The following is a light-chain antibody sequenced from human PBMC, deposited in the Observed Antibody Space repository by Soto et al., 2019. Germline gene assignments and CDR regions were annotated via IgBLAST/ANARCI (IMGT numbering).Light chain of an antibody. Sequence: DIQMTQSHSPLSASVGDRLWTPYRASQSITSWLAWYQQKPGKAPELLIYDASNLQSGVPSRFSGSGSGTEFNLTISSLQPEDFATYYCQQFNSYPITCGQGTRLEIK. CDR1: QSITSW. V-gene: IGKV1-5*01. CDR2: DAS. CDR3: QQFNSYPIT. J-gene: IGKJ5*01.